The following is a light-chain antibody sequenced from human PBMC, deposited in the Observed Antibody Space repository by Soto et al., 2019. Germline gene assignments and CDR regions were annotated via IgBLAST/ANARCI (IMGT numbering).Light chain of an antibody. Sequence: DIQLTQSPSFLSASVGDRVTITCRASQGISSYLAWYQQKPGKAPKLLLYAASTLQSGVPSRFSGSGSGTEFTLTISSLQPEDFANYYCQQLNSYPLTFGGGTKVEIK. V-gene: IGKV1-9*01. CDR2: AAS. CDR3: QQLNSYPLT. CDR1: QGISSY. J-gene: IGKJ4*01.